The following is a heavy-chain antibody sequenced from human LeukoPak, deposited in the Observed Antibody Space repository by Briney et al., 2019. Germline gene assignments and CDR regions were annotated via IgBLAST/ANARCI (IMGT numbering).Heavy chain of an antibody. V-gene: IGHV3-23*01. D-gene: IGHD3-10*01. J-gene: IGHJ4*02. CDR1: GFTFSSHG. CDR3: AKWGMVRGVIIPYYFDY. CDR2: ISGSGGNT. Sequence: GGSLRLSCAASGFTFSSHGMNWVRQAPGKGLEWVSGISGSGGNTYYADSVKGRFTISRDNSKNTLYLQMNSLRAEDTAVYYCAKWGMVRGVIIPYYFDYWGQGTLVTVSS.